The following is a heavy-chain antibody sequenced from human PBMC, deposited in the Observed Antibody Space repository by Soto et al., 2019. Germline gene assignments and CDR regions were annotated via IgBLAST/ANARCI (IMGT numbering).Heavy chain of an antibody. CDR3: ASQLLVVVAGRGRGVTDY. Sequence: LYLTCAVSGYSISSGAYWGWIRQPPGKGLEWIGSMYYSGSTYYNPSLKSRVTISVDTSKNQVSLELRSATAADTAVYYCASQLLVVVAGRGRGVTDYWGQGTLVTVSS. J-gene: IGHJ4*02. D-gene: IGHD6-19*01. V-gene: IGHV4-38-2*01. CDR1: GYSISSGAY. CDR2: MYYSGST.